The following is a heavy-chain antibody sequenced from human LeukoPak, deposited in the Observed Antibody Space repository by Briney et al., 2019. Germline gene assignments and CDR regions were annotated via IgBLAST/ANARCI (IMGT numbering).Heavy chain of an antibody. J-gene: IGHJ4*02. V-gene: IGHV3-48*04. CDR1: GFTFSDYA. CDR2: ISSSSSTI. D-gene: IGHD3-16*01. CDR3: ARTFGSWYFDY. Sequence: GGSLRLSCAASGFTFSDYALGWVRQAPGKGLEWVSYISSSSSTIYYADSVKGRFTISRDNAKNSLYLQMNSLRAEDTAVYYCARTFGSWYFDYWGQGTLVTVSS.